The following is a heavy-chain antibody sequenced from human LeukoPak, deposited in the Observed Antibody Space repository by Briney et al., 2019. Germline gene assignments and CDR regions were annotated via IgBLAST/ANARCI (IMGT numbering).Heavy chain of an antibody. Sequence: ASVKVSCKASGYTFTSYGISWVRQAPGQGLEWMGWISTYNGNTNSAQKLQGRVTMTTDTSTSTTYMELRGLRSDDTAVYYCARDTYSYGNPYYSDYWGQGTLVTVSS. CDR1: GYTFTSYG. CDR2: ISTYNGNT. D-gene: IGHD5-18*01. J-gene: IGHJ4*02. CDR3: ARDTYSYGNPYYSDY. V-gene: IGHV1-18*01.